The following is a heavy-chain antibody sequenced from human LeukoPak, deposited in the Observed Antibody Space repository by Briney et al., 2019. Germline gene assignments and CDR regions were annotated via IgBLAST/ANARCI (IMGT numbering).Heavy chain of an antibody. D-gene: IGHD6-19*01. CDR3: ARERTSGWDAFDT. CDR2: MNSDGSIT. J-gene: IGHJ5*02. CDR1: GFTFSTYW. Sequence: GGSLRLSCAASGFTFSTYWMHWVRQAPGKGLEWVSRMNSDGSITTYADSVKGRFTISRDNAKNTLYLQMNSLRAEDTAVYYCARERTSGWDAFDTWGQGTLVTVSS. V-gene: IGHV3-74*01.